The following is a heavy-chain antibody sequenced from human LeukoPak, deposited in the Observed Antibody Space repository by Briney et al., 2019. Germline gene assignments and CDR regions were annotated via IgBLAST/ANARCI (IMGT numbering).Heavy chain of an antibody. Sequence: GSLRLSCAASGFNISDFWMTWIRQPPGKGLEWIGEINHSGSTNYNPSLKSRVTISVDTSKNQFSLKLSSVTAADTAVYYCARGAARYQLLVPFDYWGQGTLVTVSS. D-gene: IGHD2-2*01. J-gene: IGHJ4*02. CDR3: ARGAARYQLLVPFDY. CDR2: INHSGST. V-gene: IGHV4-34*01. CDR1: GFNISDFW.